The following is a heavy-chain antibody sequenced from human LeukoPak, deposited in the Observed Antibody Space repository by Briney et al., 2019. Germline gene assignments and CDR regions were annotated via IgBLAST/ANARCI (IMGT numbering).Heavy chain of an antibody. J-gene: IGHJ2*01. Sequence: GRSLRLSCAAPGFTFSSYAMHWVRQAPGKGLEWVAVISYDGSNKYYADSVKGRFTISRDNSKNTLYLQMNSLRAEDTAVYYCARDRRISGWYFDLWGRGTLVTVSS. CDR2: ISYDGSNK. D-gene: IGHD3-10*01. V-gene: IGHV3-30*04. CDR3: ARDRRISGWYFDL. CDR1: GFTFSSYA.